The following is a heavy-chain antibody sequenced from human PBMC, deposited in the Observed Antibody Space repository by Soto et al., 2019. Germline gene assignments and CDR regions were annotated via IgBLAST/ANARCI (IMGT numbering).Heavy chain of an antibody. CDR3: AKDGNSPGLEAFDI. J-gene: IGHJ3*02. CDR2: ISYDGSNK. V-gene: IGHV3-30*18. CDR1: GFTFSSYG. D-gene: IGHD6-13*01. Sequence: GESLKISCAASGFTFSSYGMHWVRQAPGKGLEWVAVISYDGSNKYYADSVKGRFTISRDNSKNTLYLQMNSRRAEDTAVYYCAKDGNSPGLEAFDIRGQGTMGTDSS.